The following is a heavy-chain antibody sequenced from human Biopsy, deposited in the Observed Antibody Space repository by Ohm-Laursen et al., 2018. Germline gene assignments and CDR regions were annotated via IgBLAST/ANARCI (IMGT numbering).Heavy chain of an antibody. Sequence: GATVKISCKASSYTFTDYNIHWMRQAPGQGLEWLGYINCKTGATNYAQKFQGTVTMTRDTSISTAYLALGSLRSADTAIYYCARDPLNGHMHFDYWGQGSLVTVSS. CDR2: INCKTGAT. D-gene: IGHD2-2*01. J-gene: IGHJ4*02. CDR3: ARDPLNGHMHFDY. V-gene: IGHV1-2*02. CDR1: SYTFTDYN.